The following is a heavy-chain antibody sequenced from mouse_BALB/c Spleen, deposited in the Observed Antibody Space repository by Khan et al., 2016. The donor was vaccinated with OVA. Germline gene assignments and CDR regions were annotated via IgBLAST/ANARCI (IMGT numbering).Heavy chain of an antibody. CDR2: INPTSGYT. CDR3: ARDRINY. V-gene: IGHV1-7*01. J-gene: IGHJ2*01. Sequence: QVQLKESGTELAKPGASVKMSCKASGYTFTTYWMHWVKQRPGQGLEWIGYINPTSGYTDYNEKFKEKATLSADKSSSTAYMQLISLTSEDSAVYYCARDRINYWGQGTTLTVSS. CDR1: GYTFTTYW.